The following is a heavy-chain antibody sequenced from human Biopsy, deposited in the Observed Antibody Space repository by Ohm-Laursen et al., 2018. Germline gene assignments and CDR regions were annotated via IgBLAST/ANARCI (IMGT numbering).Heavy chain of an antibody. J-gene: IGHJ4*02. Sequence: ASVKVSCKASDYTFYSYGITWVRRAPGQGLEWMGWITADEKNSAPKFQGRVTMTADTSTSTVYMEVRGLRSDDTAVYYCARVTLPLYLDYWGQGTRVSVSS. D-gene: IGHD5/OR15-5a*01. CDR3: ARVTLPLYLDY. CDR1: DYTFYSYG. V-gene: IGHV1-18*04. CDR2: ITADEK.